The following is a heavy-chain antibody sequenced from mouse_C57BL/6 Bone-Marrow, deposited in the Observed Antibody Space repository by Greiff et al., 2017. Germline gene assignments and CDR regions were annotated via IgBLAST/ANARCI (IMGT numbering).Heavy chain of an antibody. CDR2: ISYDGSN. V-gene: IGHV3-6*01. J-gene: IGHJ2*01. CDR1: GYSITSGYY. Sequence: EVQLQESGPGLVKPSQSLSLTCSVTGYSITSGYYWNWLRQFPGNKLEWMGYISYDGSNNYNPSLKNRISITRDTSKNQFFLKLNSVTTEDTATYYCATVVATGYFDYWGQGTTLTVSS. D-gene: IGHD1-1*01. CDR3: ATVVATGYFDY.